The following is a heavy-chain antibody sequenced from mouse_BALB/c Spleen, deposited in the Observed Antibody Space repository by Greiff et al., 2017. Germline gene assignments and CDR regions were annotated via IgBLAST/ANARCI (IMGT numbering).Heavy chain of an antibody. CDR2: ISYSGST. Sequence: DVKLVESGPGLVKPSQSLSLTCTVTGYSITSDYAWNWIRQFPGNKLEWMGYISYSGSTSYNPSLKSRISITRDTSKNQFFLQLNSVTTEDTATYYCARRELSYAMDYWGQGTSVTVSS. V-gene: IGHV3-2*02. J-gene: IGHJ4*01. CDR1: GYSITSDYA. CDR3: ARRELSYAMDY.